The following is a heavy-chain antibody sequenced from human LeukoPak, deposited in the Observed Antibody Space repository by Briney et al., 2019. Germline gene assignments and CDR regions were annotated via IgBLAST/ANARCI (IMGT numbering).Heavy chain of an antibody. V-gene: IGHV3-23*01. CDR2: ISDTGRST. CDR3: AKVLRGLAYYGDYRD. J-gene: IGHJ4*02. D-gene: IGHD4-17*01. Sequence: GGSLKLSCAASGLTFSSYAMSWVRQAPGKGLEWVSGISDTGRSTYYADSVKGRFSISRSNSKNTLYLQMNSLRDEDTAVYYCAKVLRGLAYYGDYRDWGQGTLVTVSS. CDR1: GLTFSSYA.